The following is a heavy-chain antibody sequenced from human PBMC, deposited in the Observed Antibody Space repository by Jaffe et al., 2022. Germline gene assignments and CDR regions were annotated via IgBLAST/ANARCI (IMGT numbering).Heavy chain of an antibody. J-gene: IGHJ4*02. CDR3: AKVNGYSSGWAILYYFDY. CDR2: ISGSGGST. D-gene: IGHD6-19*01. CDR1: GFTFSSYA. Sequence: EVQLLESGGGLVQPGGSLRLSCAASGFTFSSYAMSWVRQAPGKGLEWVSAISGSGGSTYYADSVKGRFTISRDNSKNTLYLQMNSLRAEDTAVYYCAKVNGYSSGWAILYYFDYWGQGTLVTVSS. V-gene: IGHV3-23*01.